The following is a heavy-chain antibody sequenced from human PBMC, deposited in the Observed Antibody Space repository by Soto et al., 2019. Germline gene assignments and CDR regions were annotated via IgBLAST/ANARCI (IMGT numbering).Heavy chain of an antibody. Sequence: GGSLRLSCAASGFTFSNFAMSWVRQAPGKGLEWVAVISYDGSNKYYADSVKGRFTISRDNSKNTLYLQMNSLRAEDTAVYYCARAGPYYDILTGYYHTNYYYYGMDVWGQGTTVTVSS. CDR3: ARAGPYYDILTGYYHTNYYYYGMDV. V-gene: IGHV3-30-3*01. CDR1: GFTFSNFA. CDR2: ISYDGSNK. J-gene: IGHJ6*02. D-gene: IGHD3-9*01.